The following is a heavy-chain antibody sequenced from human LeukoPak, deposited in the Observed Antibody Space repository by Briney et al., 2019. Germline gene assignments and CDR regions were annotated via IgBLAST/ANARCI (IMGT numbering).Heavy chain of an antibody. V-gene: IGHV1-69*04. J-gene: IGHJ4*02. CDR2: IIPILGIA. Sequence: SVKVSCKASGGTFSSYAISWVRQAPGQGLEWMGRIIPILGIANYAQKFQGRVTITADKSTSTAYMELSSLRSEDTAVYYCVRGDWNHQVAYWGQGTLVTVSS. CDR1: GGTFSSYA. CDR3: VRGDWNHQVAY. D-gene: IGHD1-1*01.